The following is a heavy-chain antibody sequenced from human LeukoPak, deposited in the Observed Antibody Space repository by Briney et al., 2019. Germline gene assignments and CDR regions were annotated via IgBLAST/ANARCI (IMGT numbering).Heavy chain of an antibody. V-gene: IGHV3-74*01. Sequence: GGSLRLSCAASGNYWMHWVRQAPGKGLVWVSHINGDGSWTTYADSVKGRLTISKDNAKNTVYLQMNNLRAEDTAVYYCVSFYETYWGRGTLVTVSS. D-gene: IGHD2-2*01. CDR2: INGDGSWT. CDR3: VSFYETY. J-gene: IGHJ4*02. CDR1: GNYW.